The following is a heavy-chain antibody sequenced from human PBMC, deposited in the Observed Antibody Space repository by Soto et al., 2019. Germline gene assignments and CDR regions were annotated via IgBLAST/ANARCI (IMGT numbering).Heavy chain of an antibody. V-gene: IGHV3-23*01. D-gene: IGHD1-26*01. CDR2: ISGSGSSK. J-gene: IGHJ6*03. Sequence: PGGSLRLSCAASGFTFSSYAMSWVRQAPGKGLEWVSAISGSGSSKYYADSVKGRFTISRDNSKNTLYLQMNSLRTEDTAVYYCGRGQGGYYYYMNVWGKGTTVTVSS. CDR1: GFTFSSYA. CDR3: GRGQGGYYYYMNV.